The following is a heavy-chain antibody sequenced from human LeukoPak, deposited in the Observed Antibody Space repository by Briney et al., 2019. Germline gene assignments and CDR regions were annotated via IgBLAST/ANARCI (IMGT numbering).Heavy chain of an antibody. CDR2: INPDGSAT. D-gene: IGHD1-26*01. Sequence: PGGSLRLSCAASEFTFSNYWMNWVRQAPGKGLEWVGNINPDGSATFYVDSVKGRFAISRDNSKNTLYLQMNSLRAEDTAVYYCAGPPPRGVGATGFDYWGQGTLVTVSS. J-gene: IGHJ4*02. V-gene: IGHV3-7*01. CDR3: AGPPPRGVGATGFDY. CDR1: EFTFSNYW.